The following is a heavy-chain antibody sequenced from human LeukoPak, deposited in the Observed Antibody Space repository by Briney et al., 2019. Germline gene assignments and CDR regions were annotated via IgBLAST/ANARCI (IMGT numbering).Heavy chain of an antibody. V-gene: IGHV4-39*01. D-gene: IGHD5-12*01. CDR3: AGQYTGYDAFDY. CDR2: IYYTGIT. Sequence: PSETLSLTCTVSGGSISSSSFYWGWIRQPPGKGLEWIGTIYYTGITYYNPSLKRRVTISVDTSKNQFSLKLSSVTAADTAVYYCAGQYTGYDAFDYWGQGTLVTVSS. J-gene: IGHJ4*02. CDR1: GGSISSSSFY.